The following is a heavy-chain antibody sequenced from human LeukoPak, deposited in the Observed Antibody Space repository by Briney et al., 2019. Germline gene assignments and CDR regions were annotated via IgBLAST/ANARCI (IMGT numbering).Heavy chain of an antibody. CDR3: ARSAGYNWFDP. CDR1: GYSFIKNG. J-gene: IGHJ5*02. D-gene: IGHD6-13*01. V-gene: IGHV1-46*03. CDR2: INPSGGST. Sequence: ASVKVSCKTSGYSFIKNGINWVRQAPGQGLEWMGIINPSGGSTSYAQKFQGRVTMTRDTSTSTVYMELSSLRSEDTAVYYCARSAGYNWFDPWGQGTLVTVSS.